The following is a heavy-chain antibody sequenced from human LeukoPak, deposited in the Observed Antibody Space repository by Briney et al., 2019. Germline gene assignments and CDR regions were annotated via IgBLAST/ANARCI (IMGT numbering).Heavy chain of an antibody. CDR3: ARLSLYGSSWQKDY. V-gene: IGHV3-33*01. Sequence: GGSPRLSCAASGFTFSSYGMHWVRQAPGKGLEWVAVIWYDGSNKYYADSVKGRFTISRDNSKNTLYLQMNSLRAEDTAVYYCARLSLYGSSWQKDYWGQGTLVTVSS. D-gene: IGHD6-13*01. CDR2: IWYDGSNK. J-gene: IGHJ4*02. CDR1: GFTFSSYG.